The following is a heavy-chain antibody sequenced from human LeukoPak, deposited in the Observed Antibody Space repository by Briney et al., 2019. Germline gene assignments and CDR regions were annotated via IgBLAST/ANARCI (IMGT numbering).Heavy chain of an antibody. CDR1: GGSISSYY. Sequence: PSETLSLTCTVSGGSISSYYWSWIRQPPGKGLEWIGYIYYSGSTNYNPSLKSRVTISVDTSKNQFSLKLSSVTAADTAVYYCARVMFIAAAFDYWGQGTLVTVSS. CDR2: IYYSGST. J-gene: IGHJ4*02. CDR3: ARVMFIAAAFDY. D-gene: IGHD6-13*01. V-gene: IGHV4-59*01.